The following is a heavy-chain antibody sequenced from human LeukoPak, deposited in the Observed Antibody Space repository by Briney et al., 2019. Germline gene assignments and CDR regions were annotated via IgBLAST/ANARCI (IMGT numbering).Heavy chain of an antibody. CDR2: IYYSGST. V-gene: IGHV4-59*01. CDR3: ARLRFPSYYYMDV. J-gene: IGHJ6*03. Sequence: SETLSLTCTVSGGSISSYYWSWIRQPPGKGLEWIGYIYYSGSTNYNPSLKSRVTISVDTSKNQFSLKLSSVTAADTAVYYCARLRFPSYYYMDVWGKGTTVTVSS. CDR1: GGSISSYY. D-gene: IGHD3-3*01.